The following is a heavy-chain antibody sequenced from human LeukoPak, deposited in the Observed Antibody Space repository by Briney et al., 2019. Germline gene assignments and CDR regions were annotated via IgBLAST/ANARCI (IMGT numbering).Heavy chain of an antibody. CDR3: ARTPYSNYGMDV. CDR2: IYYSGST. CDR1: GGSISSYY. V-gene: IGHV4-59*01. Sequence: ASETLSLTCTVSGGSISSYYWSWIRQPPGKGLEWIGYIYYSGSTNYNPSLKSRVTISVDTSKNQFSLKLSSVTAADTAVYYCARTPYSNYGMDVWGQGTTVTVSS. J-gene: IGHJ6*02. D-gene: IGHD4-11*01.